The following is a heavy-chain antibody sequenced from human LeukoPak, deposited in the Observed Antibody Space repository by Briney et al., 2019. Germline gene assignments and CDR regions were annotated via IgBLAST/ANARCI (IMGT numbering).Heavy chain of an antibody. CDR1: GGSISSHY. V-gene: IGHV4-59*11. Sequence: TSETLSLTCTVSGGSISSHYWTWIRQSPVKGLEWIGDISNSGSTSYNPSLKSRVTISIDTSKNQFSLKLSSVTAADTAVYYCGRDALVGYFSYYYMDVWDKGTTVTVSS. CDR3: GRDALVGYFSYYYMDV. D-gene: IGHD2-15*01. CDR2: ISNSGST. J-gene: IGHJ6*03.